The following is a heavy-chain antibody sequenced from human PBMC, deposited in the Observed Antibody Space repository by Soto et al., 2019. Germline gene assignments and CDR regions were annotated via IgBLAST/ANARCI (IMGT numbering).Heavy chain of an antibody. J-gene: IGHJ4*02. V-gene: IGHV4-59*08. Sequence: PSGTLSLTCTASGFSISTYYWSWVRQPPGKGLEWIGYIYYSGSTNYNPALKSRVIISVDTSKNQFSLKLSSVTAADAAVYYCARGGWRPIDYWGQGTLVTVPQ. CDR1: GFSISTYY. CDR2: IYYSGST. CDR3: ARGGWRPIDY. D-gene: IGHD3-3*01.